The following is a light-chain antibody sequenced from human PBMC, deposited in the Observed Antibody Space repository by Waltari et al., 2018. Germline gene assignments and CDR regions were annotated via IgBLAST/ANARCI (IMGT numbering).Light chain of an antibody. J-gene: IGKJ2*01. V-gene: IGKV1-5*01. CDR1: QSISDW. CDR2: EAS. Sequence: DIQMTQSPSPLSASVGDTVTISCRASQSISDWLAWYQQKPGKAPKLLTHEASNLENGVPSRCSGSGSGTVFTLTISSLQPDDFATYYCQQYNNFPYTFGQGTKLEIK. CDR3: QQYNNFPYT.